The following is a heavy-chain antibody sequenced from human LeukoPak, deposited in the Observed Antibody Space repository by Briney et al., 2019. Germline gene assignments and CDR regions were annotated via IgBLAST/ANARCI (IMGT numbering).Heavy chain of an antibody. CDR2: IIPIFGTA. Sequence: SVKVSCKASGGTFSSYAISWVRQAPGQGLEWMGGIIPIFGTANYAQKFQGRVTITTDESTSTAYMELRSLRSDDTAVYYCARFLTVTNSWYFDLWGRGTLVTVSS. CDR3: ARFLTVTNSWYFDL. J-gene: IGHJ2*01. CDR1: GGTFSSYA. D-gene: IGHD4-17*01. V-gene: IGHV1-69*05.